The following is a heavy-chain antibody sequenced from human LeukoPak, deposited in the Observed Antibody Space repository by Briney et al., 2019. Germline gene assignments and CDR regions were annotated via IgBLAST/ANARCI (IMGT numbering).Heavy chain of an antibody. CDR3: ARGGSYLSAFDI. CDR2: INRSGGST. D-gene: IGHD1-26*01. J-gene: IGHJ3*02. V-gene: IGHV3-23*01. CDR1: GFTFNSYA. Sequence: GGSLRLSCAASGFTFNSYAMSWVRQAPGKGLEWVSGINRSGGSTSYADSVKGRFTISRDNSKNTLYLQMNSLRAEDTAVYYCARGGSYLSAFDIWGQGTMVTVSS.